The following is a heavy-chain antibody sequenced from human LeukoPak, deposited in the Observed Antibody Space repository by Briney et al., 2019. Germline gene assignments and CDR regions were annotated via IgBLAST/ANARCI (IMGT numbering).Heavy chain of an antibody. Sequence: SETLSLTCAVYGGSFNDYYWSWIRQPPGKGLEWIGEINHSGSTNYNPSLKSRVTISLDTSKNQFSLKVTSVTAADTAVYYCAREGSRSPAALDYWGQGALVTVSS. CDR2: INHSGST. J-gene: IGHJ4*02. CDR3: AREGSRSPAALDY. V-gene: IGHV4-34*01. D-gene: IGHD3-10*01. CDR1: GGSFNDYY.